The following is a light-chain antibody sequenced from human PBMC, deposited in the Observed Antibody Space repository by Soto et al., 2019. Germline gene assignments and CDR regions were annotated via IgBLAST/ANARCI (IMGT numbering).Light chain of an antibody. J-gene: IGLJ7*01. CDR2: EVR. CDR3: SLYTSENTYV. V-gene: IGLV2-18*01. Sequence: QAVVTQPPSVSGSPGQSVTISCTGTSTDFVSYNRVSWYQQPPGTAPKLMIYEVRKRPSGVPDRFSGSKSGNTASLTISGLQAADEADYYCSLYTSENTYVFGTGTQLTVL. CDR1: STDFVSYNR.